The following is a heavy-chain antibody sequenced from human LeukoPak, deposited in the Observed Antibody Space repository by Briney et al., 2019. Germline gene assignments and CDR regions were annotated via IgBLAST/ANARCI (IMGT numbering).Heavy chain of an antibody. J-gene: IGHJ4*02. CDR2: IRDDGSNK. D-gene: IGHD3-10*01. Sequence: PGGSLRLSCAASGFTFSSYGMHCVRQAPGKGLEWGAFIRDDGSNKYYADSVKGRFTISRDNSKNTRYLQMNSLRAEDTAVYYCAKDSTYYYGSGSYYTLDYWGQGTLVTVSS. V-gene: IGHV3-30*02. CDR3: AKDSTYYYGSGSYYTLDY. CDR1: GFTFSSYG.